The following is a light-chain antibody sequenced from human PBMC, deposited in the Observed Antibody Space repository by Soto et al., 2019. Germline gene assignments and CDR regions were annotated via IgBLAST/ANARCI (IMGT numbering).Light chain of an antibody. J-gene: IGLJ1*01. V-gene: IGLV2-23*01. Sequence: QSVLAQPASVSGSPGQSITISCTGTSSDVGTYKYVSWYQQHPGKAPKLMIYEGSKRPSGVSNRFSGSKSGNTASLTISGLLAEDEADYYCCSYAGSSTYVFGTGTKVT. CDR2: EGS. CDR3: CSYAGSSTYV. CDR1: SSDVGTYKY.